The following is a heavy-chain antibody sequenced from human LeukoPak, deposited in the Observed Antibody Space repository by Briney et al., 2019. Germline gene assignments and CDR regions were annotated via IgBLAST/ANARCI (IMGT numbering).Heavy chain of an antibody. Sequence: SETLSLTCDVSGGSIDSTNWWNWVRQPPGKGLEWIGYIYYNGDTNYNPSLKSRVIISIDTSSNQFSLRLNSMTAADTAVYYCARVLRAASWRSYDYWGQGSLVTVSS. D-gene: IGHD5-18*01. V-gene: IGHV4-59*01. CDR2: IYYNGDT. CDR3: ARVLRAASWRSYDY. CDR1: GGSIDSTNW. J-gene: IGHJ4*02.